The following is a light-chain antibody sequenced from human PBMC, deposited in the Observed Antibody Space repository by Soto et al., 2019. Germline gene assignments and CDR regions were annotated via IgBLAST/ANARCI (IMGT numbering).Light chain of an antibody. Sequence: QSVLTQPASVSGSPGQSITISCTGTSSDVGSYNIVSWYQQHPGKAPKLMIYEVTDRPSGVSDRFSGSKSGNTASLTISGLQAEDEADYYCSSYTGSSSVVFGGGTKLT. CDR2: EVT. CDR3: SSYTGSSSVV. CDR1: SSDVGSYNI. V-gene: IGLV2-14*02. J-gene: IGLJ2*01.